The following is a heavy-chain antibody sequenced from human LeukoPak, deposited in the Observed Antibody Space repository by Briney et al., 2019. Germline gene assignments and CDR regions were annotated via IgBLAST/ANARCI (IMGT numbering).Heavy chain of an antibody. CDR3: ARDRAVTTLHDAFDI. J-gene: IGHJ3*02. Sequence: GGSLRLSCAASGFTFSSYSMNWVGQAPGRGLEWVAYISSSSSTIYYADSVKGRFTISRDNAKTSLYLQMNSLRAEDTAVYYCARDRAVTTLHDAFDIWGQGTMVTVSS. CDR1: GFTFSSYS. D-gene: IGHD4-17*01. CDR2: ISSSSSTI. V-gene: IGHV3-48*04.